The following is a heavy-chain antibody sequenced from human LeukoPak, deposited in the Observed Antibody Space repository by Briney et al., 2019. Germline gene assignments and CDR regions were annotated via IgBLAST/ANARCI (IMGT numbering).Heavy chain of an antibody. D-gene: IGHD3-9*01. V-gene: IGHV3-21*01. CDR1: GFTFSSYS. J-gene: IGHJ4*02. CDR2: ISSSSSYI. CDR3: ARDRHLLRYFDWLRTGDY. Sequence: GGSLRLSCAASGFTFSSYSMNWVRQAPGKGLVWVSSISSSSSYIYYADSVKGRFTISRDNAKNSLYLQMNSLRAEDTAVYYCARDRHLLRYFDWLRTGDYWGQGTLVTVSS.